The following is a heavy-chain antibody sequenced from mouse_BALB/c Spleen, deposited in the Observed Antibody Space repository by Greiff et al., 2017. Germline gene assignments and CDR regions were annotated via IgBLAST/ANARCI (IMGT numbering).Heavy chain of an antibody. CDR3: ARDNGYDAGFAY. CDR1: GFTLTGYG. Sequence: VQLQESGPGLVAPSQSLSISCTASGFTLTGYGVNWVRQSPGKGLEWLGMIWGDGSTDYNSAHKSRLSISKDNSKCQIFLKMNSLQTDDTARFYCARDNGYDAGFAYWGQGTLVTVSA. CDR2: IWGDGST. D-gene: IGHD2-2*01. J-gene: IGHJ3*01. V-gene: IGHV2-6-7*01.